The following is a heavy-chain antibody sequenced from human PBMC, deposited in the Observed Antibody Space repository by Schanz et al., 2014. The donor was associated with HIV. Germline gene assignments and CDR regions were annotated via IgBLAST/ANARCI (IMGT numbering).Heavy chain of an antibody. CDR2: IWYDATNE. CDR1: GFTFSSYA. D-gene: IGHD3-22*01. CDR3: AKDRFEHFYYSSGPYDYFDY. V-gene: IGHV3-33*06. Sequence: QEQVVESGGGVVQPGRSLRLACAASGFTFSSYAMHWVRQAPGTGLEWVAVIWYDATNEYYADSVKGRFTISRDNSKNTLSLQMNSLRAEDTAVYYCAKDRFEHFYYSSGPYDYFDYWGQGTLVTVSS. J-gene: IGHJ4*02.